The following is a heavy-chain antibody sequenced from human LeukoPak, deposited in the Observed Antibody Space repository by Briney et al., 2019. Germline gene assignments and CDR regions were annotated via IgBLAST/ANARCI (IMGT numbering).Heavy chain of an antibody. CDR2: IYSGGST. V-gene: IGHV3-53*04. CDR3: AGLSQQGGCSSTSYHSVFDYGMDV. CDR1: GFTVSSNY. D-gene: IGHD2-2*01. J-gene: IGHJ6*02. Sequence: PGGSLRLSCAASGFTVSSNYMSWVRQAPGKGLEWVSVIYSGGSTYYADSVKGRLTISRHNSKNTLYLQMNSLRAEDTAVYYCAGLSQQGGCSSTSYHSVFDYGMDVWGQGTTVTVSS.